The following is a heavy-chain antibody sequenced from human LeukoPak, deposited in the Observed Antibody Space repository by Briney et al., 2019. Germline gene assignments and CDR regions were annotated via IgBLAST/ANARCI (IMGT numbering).Heavy chain of an antibody. CDR2: IYHGGNT. Sequence: PSGTLSLTCAVSGAAIISTNWWSWVRQPPGKGLEYIGEIYHGGNTNYNPSLRSRVTISVDTSKNQFSLKLSSVTAADTAVYYCARLLPMGGSYYVDYWGQGTLVTVSS. CDR1: GAAIISTNW. D-gene: IGHD1-26*01. J-gene: IGHJ4*02. CDR3: ARLLPMGGSYYVDY. V-gene: IGHV4-4*02.